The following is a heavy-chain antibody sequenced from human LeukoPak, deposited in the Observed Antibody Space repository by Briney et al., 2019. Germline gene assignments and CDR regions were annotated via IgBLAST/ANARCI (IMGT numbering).Heavy chain of an antibody. CDR3: ARERSYYYHYMDV. V-gene: IGHV3-53*01. D-gene: IGHD3-10*01. J-gene: IGHJ6*03. Sequence: GGSLRLSCAASGFTVFSNYMSWVRQAPGKGLEWVSVIYSDGTTYYADSVQGRFTISRDNPKNTVYLQMKSLRAEDTAVYFCARERSYYYHYMDVWGKGTTVTVSS. CDR1: GFTVFSNY. CDR2: IYSDGTT.